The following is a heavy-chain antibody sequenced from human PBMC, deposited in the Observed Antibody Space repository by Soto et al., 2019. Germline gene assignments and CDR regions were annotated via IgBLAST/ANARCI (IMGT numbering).Heavy chain of an antibody. J-gene: IGHJ6*02. V-gene: IGHV1-69*13. D-gene: IGHD4-17*01. Sequence: TSVKFYCKASGGTFSSYAISWVRQAPGQGLEWMGGIIPIFGTANYAQKFQGRVTITADESTSTAYMELSSLRSEDTAVYYCASRRYGDYYYYGMDVWGQGTTVTVSS. CDR2: IIPIFGTA. CDR3: ASRRYGDYYYYGMDV. CDR1: GGTFSSYA.